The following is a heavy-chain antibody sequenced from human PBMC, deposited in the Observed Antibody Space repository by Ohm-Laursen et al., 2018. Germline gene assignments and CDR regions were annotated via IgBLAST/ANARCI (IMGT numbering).Heavy chain of an antibody. V-gene: IGHV4-4*07. D-gene: IGHD5-18*01. CDR2: IYTSGST. Sequence: TLSLTCAVSGDSISSYYWSWIRQPAGKGLEWIGHIYTSGSTNYNPSLKSRVTMSIDTSKNQFSLKLSSVTAADTAVYYCARATRGYSYGNYYYYYGMDVWGQGTTVTVSS. J-gene: IGHJ6*02. CDR3: ARATRGYSYGNYYYYYGMDV. CDR1: GDSISSYY.